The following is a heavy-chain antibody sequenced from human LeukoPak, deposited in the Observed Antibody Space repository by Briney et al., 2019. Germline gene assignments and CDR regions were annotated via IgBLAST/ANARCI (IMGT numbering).Heavy chain of an antibody. CDR3: ARERTTVTTTDAFDI. V-gene: IGHV1-18*01. J-gene: IGHJ3*02. D-gene: IGHD4-17*01. CDR1: GYTFTSYG. Sequence: ASVKVSCKASGYTFTSYGISWVRQAPGQGLEWMGWISAYNGNTNYAQKLQGRVTMTTDASTSTAYMELRSLRSDDTAVYYCARERTTVTTTDAFDIWGQGTMVTVSS. CDR2: ISAYNGNT.